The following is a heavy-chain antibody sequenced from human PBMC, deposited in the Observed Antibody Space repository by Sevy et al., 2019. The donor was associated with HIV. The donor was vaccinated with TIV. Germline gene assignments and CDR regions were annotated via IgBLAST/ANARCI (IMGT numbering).Heavy chain of an antibody. D-gene: IGHD3-22*01. Sequence: GGSLRLSCAASGFTFSSYSMNWVRQAPGKGLEWVSYISSSSSTIYYADSVKGRFTISRDNAKNSLYLQMSSLRAEDTAVYYCARGGADSSGYYYFYYYYGMDVWGQGTTVTVSS. CDR1: GFTFSSYS. CDR2: ISSSSSTI. V-gene: IGHV3-48*01. CDR3: ARGGADSSGYYYFYYYYGMDV. J-gene: IGHJ6*02.